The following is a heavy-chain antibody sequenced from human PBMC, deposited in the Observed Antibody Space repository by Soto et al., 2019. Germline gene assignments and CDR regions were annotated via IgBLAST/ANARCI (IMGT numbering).Heavy chain of an antibody. V-gene: IGHV4-61*01. CDR3: AREGYNFGPFDY. CDR2: ISYSGTT. D-gene: IGHD5-18*01. Sequence: LTCTVSGDSVSSDTYFGSWIRQPPGKGLEWIASISYSGTTNYNSSPKSRVTISIDTSKNQFSLKFNSVTAADTAVYYCAREGYNFGPFDYWGQGALVTVSS. CDR1: GDSVSSDTYF. J-gene: IGHJ4*02.